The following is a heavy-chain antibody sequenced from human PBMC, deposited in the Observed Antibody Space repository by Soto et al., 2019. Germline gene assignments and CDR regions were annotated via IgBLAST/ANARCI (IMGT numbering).Heavy chain of an antibody. D-gene: IGHD2-15*01. J-gene: IGHJ4*02. V-gene: IGHV5-51*03. CDR3: ARRNKDCSGESCYSGGLDY. CDR2: LYPSDSET. CDR1: GYSFTTHW. Sequence: EVQLVQSGAEVKKPGESLKISCKGSGYSFTTHWIDWVRQRPGKGLEWVGVLYPSDSETRYSPSLQGQVTISADKSISTAYLQWSSLKASDTAMYYCARRNKDCSGESCYSGGLDYWGQGTLVTVSS.